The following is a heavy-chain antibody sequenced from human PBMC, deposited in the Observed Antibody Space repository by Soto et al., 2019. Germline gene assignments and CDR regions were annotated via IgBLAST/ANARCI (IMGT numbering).Heavy chain of an antibody. CDR1: GGSISSNSYY. Sequence: SETLSLTCTVSGGSISSNSYYWGWIRQPPGKGLEWIGSIYYSGSTYYNPSLKSRVTISVDRSKNQFSLQLTSVTVEDTAVYYCATSYGNAWYTFWGQGTQVTVSS. D-gene: IGHD6-13*01. V-gene: IGHV4-39*07. CDR3: ATSYGNAWYTF. CDR2: IYYSGST. J-gene: IGHJ4*02.